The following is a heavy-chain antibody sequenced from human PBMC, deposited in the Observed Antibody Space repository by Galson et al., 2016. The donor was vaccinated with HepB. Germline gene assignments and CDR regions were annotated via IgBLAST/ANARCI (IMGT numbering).Heavy chain of an antibody. CDR1: GFTFSSYG. D-gene: IGHD1-26*01. CDR2: IWYDGSNK. V-gene: IGHV3-33*03. CDR3: AKGGELRGVYYYYGMDV. Sequence: SLRLSCAASGFTFSSYGMHRVRQAPGKGLEWVAVIWYDGSNKYYADSVKGRFTISRDNSKNTLYMQMNSLRAEDTAVYYCAKGGELRGVYYYYGMDVWGQGTTVTVSS. J-gene: IGHJ6*02.